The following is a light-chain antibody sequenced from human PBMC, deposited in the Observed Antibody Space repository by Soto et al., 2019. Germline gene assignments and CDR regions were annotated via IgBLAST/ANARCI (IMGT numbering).Light chain of an antibody. J-gene: IGLJ1*01. V-gene: IGLV2-23*02. Sequence: QSVLTQPASGSGSPGQSITISCTGTSSDVGSYNVVSWYQQHSGKAPKLLIYEVSKRPSGVSDRFSGSKSGNTASLTISGLQAEDEADYHCCSYAGSSSAYVFGTGTKVTVL. CDR3: CSYAGSSSAYV. CDR1: SSDVGSYNV. CDR2: EVS.